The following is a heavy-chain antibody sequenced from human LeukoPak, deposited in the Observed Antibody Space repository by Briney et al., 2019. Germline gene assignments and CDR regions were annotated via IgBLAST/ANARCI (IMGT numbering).Heavy chain of an antibody. J-gene: IGHJ4*02. CDR1: GGTFSSYA. Sequence: ASVKVSCKASGGTFSSYAISWVRQAPGPGLEWMGWISGNNDNPNYGQKFQGRFTVTTDSSTSTAYMELRNLRADDTAVYYCARDGTSTDDYWGQGTLVTVSS. D-gene: IGHD2-2*01. CDR2: ISGNNDNP. V-gene: IGHV1-18*01. CDR3: ARDGTSTDDY.